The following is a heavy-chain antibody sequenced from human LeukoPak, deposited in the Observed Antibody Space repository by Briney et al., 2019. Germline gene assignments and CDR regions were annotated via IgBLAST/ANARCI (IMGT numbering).Heavy chain of an antibody. V-gene: IGHV5-51*01. CDR3: ARLGTSATYFEF. D-gene: IGHD2-15*01. J-gene: IGHJ4*02. CDR1: GYSFIRNW. CDR2: IYPSDSDT. Sequence: HGESLKISCKGSGYSFIRNWIGWVRQMPGKGLEWMAIIYPSDSDTRYSPSFQGQVTISADKSISTAYLQWSSLTASDTAMYYCARLGTSATYFEFWGQGTLVTVSS.